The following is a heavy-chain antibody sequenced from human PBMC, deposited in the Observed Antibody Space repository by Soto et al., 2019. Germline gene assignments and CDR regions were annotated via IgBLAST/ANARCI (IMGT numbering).Heavy chain of an antibody. J-gene: IGHJ6*02. D-gene: IGHD3-10*01. Sequence: TLSLTCTVSGDSISRNGYFWTWIRQHPGKGLEWLCSIYNSGSSYSNPSLKSRVIISVDPSKNHFSLNLTAVTAADTAVYYCARGTMLRGAGYYYAIDVWGQGATVTISS. V-gene: IGHV4-31*03. CDR2: IYNSGSS. CDR1: GDSISRNGYF. CDR3: ARGTMLRGAGYYYAIDV.